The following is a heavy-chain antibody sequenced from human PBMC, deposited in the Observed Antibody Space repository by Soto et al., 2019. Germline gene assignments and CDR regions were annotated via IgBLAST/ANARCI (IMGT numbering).Heavy chain of an antibody. J-gene: IGHJ4*02. D-gene: IGHD2-15*01. V-gene: IGHV1-2*02. Sequence: ASVKVSCKASGYRFIETYIHWVRQAPGQGLEWMGWINPNSGDTSYAQKFQGRVTMTRDTSVTTAYMELSRLTSDDTAVYFCAKAPPLGGWGQGTLVTVSS. CDR3: AKAPPLGG. CDR2: INPNSGDT. CDR1: GYRFIETY.